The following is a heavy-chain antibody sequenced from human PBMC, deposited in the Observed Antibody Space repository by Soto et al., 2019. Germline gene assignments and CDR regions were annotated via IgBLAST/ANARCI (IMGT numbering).Heavy chain of an antibody. CDR2: IIPIFGTA. Sequence: VQLVQSGAEVKKPGSSVKLSCKASGGTFNRYIISWVRQAPGQGLEWMGGIIPIFGTANYAQKFQGRVAIIADESTSAAYMELRSLRSEDTAVYYCALWGFRNGNNTKYNYCGRAVWGQGTTVTVCS. J-gene: IGHJ6*02. CDR1: GGTFNRYI. D-gene: IGHD3-10*01. V-gene: IGHV1-69*01. CDR3: ALWGFRNGNNTKYNYCGRAV.